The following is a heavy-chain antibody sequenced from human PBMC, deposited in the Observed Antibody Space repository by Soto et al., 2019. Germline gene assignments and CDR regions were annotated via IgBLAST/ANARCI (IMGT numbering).Heavy chain of an antibody. CDR1: GGTFSSYA. J-gene: IGHJ6*02. V-gene: IGHV1-69*13. CDR3: SSSQNSGYAYYYYYGMDV. D-gene: IGHD5-12*01. CDR2: IIPIFGTA. Sequence: SVKVSCKASGGTFSSYALSWVRQAPGQGLEWMGGIIPIFGTANYAQKFQGRVTITADESTSTADMELSSLRSEDTAVYYCSSSQNSGYAYYYYYGMDVWGQGTTVTVSS.